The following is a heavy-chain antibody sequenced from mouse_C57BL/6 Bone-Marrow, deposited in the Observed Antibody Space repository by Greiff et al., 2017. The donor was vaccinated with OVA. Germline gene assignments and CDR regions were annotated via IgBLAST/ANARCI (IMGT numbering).Heavy chain of an antibody. CDR2: IDPETGGT. D-gene: IGHD3-3*01. V-gene: IGHV1-15*01. CDR3: TREGGLGYFDV. Sequence: QVQLQQSGAELVRPGASVTLSCKASGYTFTDYEMHWVKQTPVHGLEWIGAIDPETGGTAYNQKFKGKAILTADKSSSTAYMELRSLTSEDSAVYYCTREGGLGYFDVWGTGTTVTVSS. CDR1: GYTFTDYE. J-gene: IGHJ1*03.